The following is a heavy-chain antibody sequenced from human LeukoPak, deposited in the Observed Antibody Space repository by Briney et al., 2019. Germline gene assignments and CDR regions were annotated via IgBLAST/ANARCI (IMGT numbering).Heavy chain of an antibody. CDR3: ARDAGYFYFDY. J-gene: IGHJ4*02. CDR2: ISGSGGST. V-gene: IGHV3-23*01. D-gene: IGHD3-9*01. CDR1: GFIFSSYA. Sequence: GGSLRLSCAASGFIFSSYAMSWVRQAPGKGLEWVSTISGSGGSTYYADSVKGRFTISRDNSKNTLYLQMNSLRAEDTAVYYCARDAGYFYFDYWGQGTLVTVSS.